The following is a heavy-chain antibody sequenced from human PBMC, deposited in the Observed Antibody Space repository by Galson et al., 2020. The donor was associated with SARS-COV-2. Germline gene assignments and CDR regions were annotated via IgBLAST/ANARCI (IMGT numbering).Heavy chain of an antibody. J-gene: IGHJ4*02. V-gene: IGHV3-30*04. CDR1: GYNFANHA. Sequence: GGSLRLSCTTSGYNFANHAIHWIRQAPGKGLEWVAVISSDGSKIHYGDSVKGRFTISRDNSNNMSYLSMTSLKVEDAAVYYCARDWAIQGNIIDYWGQGTLVAVSS. D-gene: IGHD5-18*01. CDR3: ARDWAIQGNIIDY. CDR2: ISSDGSKI.